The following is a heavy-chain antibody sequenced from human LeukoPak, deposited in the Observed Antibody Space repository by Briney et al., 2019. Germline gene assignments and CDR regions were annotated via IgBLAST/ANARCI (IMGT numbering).Heavy chain of an antibody. CDR3: ARGIRITMVRGVIITDYGMDV. V-gene: IGHV3-48*02. CDR2: ISSSSSTI. Sequence: GGSLRLYCAASGFTFSSYSMNWVRQAPGKGLEWVSYISSSSSTIYYADSVKGRFTISRDNAKNSLYLQMNSLRDEDTAVYYCARGIRITMVRGVIITDYGMDVWSQGTTVTVSS. D-gene: IGHD3-10*01. CDR1: GFTFSSYS. J-gene: IGHJ6*02.